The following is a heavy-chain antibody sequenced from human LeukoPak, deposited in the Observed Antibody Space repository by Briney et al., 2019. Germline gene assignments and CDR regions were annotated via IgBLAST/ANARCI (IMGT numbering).Heavy chain of an antibody. CDR1: GFTVSAYA. V-gene: IGHV3-23*01. CDR2: IYDDNA. Sequence: GGSLRLSCAASGFTVSAYAMAWVRQAPGKGLEWVSTIYDDNAYYADSVKGRFAISTDNSKNTLYLQMNSLRVEDTAVYFCAARKVRGVWFYLDYWGQGTLVTVSS. J-gene: IGHJ4*02. CDR3: AARKVRGVWFYLDY. D-gene: IGHD3-10*01.